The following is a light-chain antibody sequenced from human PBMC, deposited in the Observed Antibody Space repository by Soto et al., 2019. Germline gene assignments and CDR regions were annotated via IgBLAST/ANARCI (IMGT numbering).Light chain of an antibody. V-gene: IGKV3-11*01. J-gene: IGKJ4*01. CDR3: QQRGNWPLT. CDR2: DAS. Sequence: EIVLTQSPATLSLSPGERATLSCRASQSVSSNLVWFQQKPARAPRLLIYDASNRATGIPARFSGSGSGTDFTLTISRLEPEDFAVYYCQQRGNWPLTFGAGTKVEIK. CDR1: QSVSSN.